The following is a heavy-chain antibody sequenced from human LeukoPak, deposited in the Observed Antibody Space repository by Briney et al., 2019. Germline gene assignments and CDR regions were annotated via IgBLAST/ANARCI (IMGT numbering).Heavy chain of an antibody. CDR3: ARDRGVVGNYDY. J-gene: IGHJ4*02. D-gene: IGHD1-26*01. V-gene: IGHV3-7*05. CDR2: IKEDGSER. Sequence: GGSLRLSCAASGFTFSTYWMSWVRQAPGKGLEWVANIKEDGSERYHVDSVKGRFTISRDSAKNSLYLQMNSLRADDTGVYYCARDRGVVGNYDYWGQGTLVTVSS. CDR1: GFTFSTYW.